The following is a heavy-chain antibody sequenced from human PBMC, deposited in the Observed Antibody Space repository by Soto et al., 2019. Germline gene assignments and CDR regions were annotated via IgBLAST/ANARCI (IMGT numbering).Heavy chain of an antibody. CDR1: GYIFAGCW. CDR2: IDPSDSQT. Sequence: GGALNISWKGSGYIFAGCWITWVREKPGQGDEWGGRIDPSDSQTYYSPSFRGHVTISVTKSITTVFLPWSSLRASDTAMYYCARQIYDSDTGPNFQYYFDSWGQGTPVTVSS. V-gene: IGHV5-10-1*01. CDR3: ARQIYDSDTGPNFQYYFDS. J-gene: IGHJ4*02. D-gene: IGHD3-22*01.